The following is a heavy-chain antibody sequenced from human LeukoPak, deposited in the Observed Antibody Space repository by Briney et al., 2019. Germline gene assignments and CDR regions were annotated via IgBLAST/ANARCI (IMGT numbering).Heavy chain of an antibody. Sequence: ASVTVSCKASGYTLTGYYMHWARQAPGQGLEWMGWMNPNSGGTKYAQKFQGRVTMARDTSISTAYMELSRLRSDDTAMYYCAKDKLGLGELSLYDQWGQGTLVTVFS. J-gene: IGHJ5*02. D-gene: IGHD3-16*02. V-gene: IGHV1-2*02. CDR1: GYTLTGYY. CDR3: AKDKLGLGELSLYDQ. CDR2: MNPNSGGT.